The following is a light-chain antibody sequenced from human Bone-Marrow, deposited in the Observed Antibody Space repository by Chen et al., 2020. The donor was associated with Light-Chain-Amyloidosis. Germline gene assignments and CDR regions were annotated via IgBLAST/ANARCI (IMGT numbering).Light chain of an antibody. Sequence: SYVLTQPPSVLVAPGETATLTCGGNKIGIKSVHWYHQKPGQAPVLVVYYDTERPSGIPVRFSGSNAGNTATLTISRVEAGDEADYYCQVWDGLLDHVVFGGGTRLTVL. CDR2: YDT. V-gene: IGLV3-21*04. CDR1: KIGIKS. CDR3: QVWDGLLDHVV. J-gene: IGLJ2*01.